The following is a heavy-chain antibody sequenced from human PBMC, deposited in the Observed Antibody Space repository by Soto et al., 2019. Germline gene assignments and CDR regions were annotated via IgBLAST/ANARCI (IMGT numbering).Heavy chain of an antibody. CDR1: GGSISSGGYC. CDR2: IYYSGST. J-gene: IGHJ4*02. V-gene: IGHV4-31*03. Sequence: QVQLQESGPGLVKPSQTLSLTCTVSGGSISSGGYCWGWIRQHPGKGLEWIGYIYYSGSTYYNPSLKSRVTISVDTSKNQFSLKLSSVTAADTAVYYCARDVEWGGNFDYWGQGTLVTVSS. D-gene: IGHD3-16*01. CDR3: ARDVEWGGNFDY.